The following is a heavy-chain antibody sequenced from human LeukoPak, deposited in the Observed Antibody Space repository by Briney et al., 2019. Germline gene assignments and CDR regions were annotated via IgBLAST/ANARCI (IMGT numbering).Heavy chain of an antibody. V-gene: IGHV3-15*01. Sequence: PGGSLRLSCAASGFTFSNACMGWVRQAPGKGLVWVGRIKSKTGGGTTEYAATVKGRFTISRDDSKNTLYVQMNSVEAEDTAVYYCTTGPYDYGSGTYYHWGQGTLVTVSS. J-gene: IGHJ4*02. D-gene: IGHD3-10*01. CDR3: TTGPYDYGSGTYYH. CDR1: GFTFSNAC. CDR2: IKSKTGGGTT.